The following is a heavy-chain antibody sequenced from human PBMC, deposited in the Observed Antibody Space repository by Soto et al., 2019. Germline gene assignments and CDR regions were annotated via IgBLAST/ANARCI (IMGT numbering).Heavy chain of an antibody. J-gene: IGHJ6*03. CDR1: GGSMSRGGYC. Sequence: PSETLALTCAVSGGSMSRGGYCVSGIRQHPGKGLEWIGYIYYSGRTYYNLSLKSRVTISVDTSKNQFSLKLRSVTGAETAVYYCARGVRITIFRVVGGALDRWGKGNMV. CDR2: IYYSGRT. D-gene: IGHD3-3*01. CDR3: ARGVRITIFRVVGGALDR. V-gene: IGHV4-31*11.